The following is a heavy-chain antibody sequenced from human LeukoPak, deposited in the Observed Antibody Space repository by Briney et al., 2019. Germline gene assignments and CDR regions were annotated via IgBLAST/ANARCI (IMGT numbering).Heavy chain of an antibody. Sequence: GGSLRLSCAASGFTFSSYAMHWVRQAPGKGLEWVAVISYDGSNKYCADSVKGRFTISRDNSKNTLYLQMNSLRAEDTAVYYCARALPRIAVAGTYFDYWGQGTLVTVSS. CDR3: ARALPRIAVAGTYFDY. CDR2: ISYDGSNK. D-gene: IGHD6-19*01. V-gene: IGHV3-30-3*01. CDR1: GFTFSSYA. J-gene: IGHJ4*02.